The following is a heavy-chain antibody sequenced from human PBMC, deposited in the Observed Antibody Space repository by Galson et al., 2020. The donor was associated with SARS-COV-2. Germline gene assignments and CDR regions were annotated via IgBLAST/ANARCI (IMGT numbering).Heavy chain of an antibody. Sequence: ASVKVSCKASGYTFTSYDINWVRQATGQGLEWMGWMNPNSGNTGYAQKFQGRVTMTRNTSISTAYMELSSLRSEDTAVYYCARGRLVTAMVNYYYMDVWGKGTTVTVSS. CDR1: GYTFTSYD. CDR2: MNPNSGNT. D-gene: IGHD5-18*01. V-gene: IGHV1-8*01. CDR3: ARGRLVTAMVNYYYMDV. J-gene: IGHJ6*03.